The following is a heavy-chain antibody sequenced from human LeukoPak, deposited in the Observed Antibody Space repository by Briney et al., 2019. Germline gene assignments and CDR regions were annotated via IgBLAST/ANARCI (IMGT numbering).Heavy chain of an antibody. CDR2: IFSGGST. D-gene: IGHD1/OR15-1a*01. CDR3: ARENKNYWFDP. CDR1: GGSIISDVYY. J-gene: IGHJ5*02. V-gene: IGHV4-31*03. Sequence: SEPLSLTCTVSGGSIISDVYYYCWIRQNPGKGLEWIGYIFSGGSTYYNPSLKSRLTISIDTSKNQFSLTLGSVTAADTAVYYCARENKNYWFDPWGQGTLVIVS.